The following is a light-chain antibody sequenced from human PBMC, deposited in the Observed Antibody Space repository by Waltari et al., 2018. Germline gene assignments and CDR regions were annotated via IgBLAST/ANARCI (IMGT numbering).Light chain of an antibody. Sequence: DVVMTQSPLSLPVSLGQPASISCRSSQSLVHTDGHTYLNWFQQRPGQSPRRLIYKVSNRDSGVPDRFSGSGSDTAFTLKISRVEAEDVGIYYCMQATNWPLTFGLGTKVEIQ. CDR2: KVS. V-gene: IGKV2-30*02. CDR1: QSLVHTDGHTY. J-gene: IGKJ1*01. CDR3: MQATNWPLT.